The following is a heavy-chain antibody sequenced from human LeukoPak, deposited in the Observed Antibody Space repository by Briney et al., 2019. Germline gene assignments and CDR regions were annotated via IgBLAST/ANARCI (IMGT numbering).Heavy chain of an antibody. CDR2: ISGSGGST. D-gene: IGHD3-22*01. Sequence: GGSLRLSCAASGFTFSSYAMSWVRQAPGKGLEWVSAISGSGGSTYYADSVKGRFTISRDNSKNTLYLQMNSLRAEDTAVYYCAKENFYDSSGYWPGAFDIWGQGTMVTVSS. CDR3: AKENFYDSSGYWPGAFDI. V-gene: IGHV3-23*01. J-gene: IGHJ3*02. CDR1: GFTFSSYA.